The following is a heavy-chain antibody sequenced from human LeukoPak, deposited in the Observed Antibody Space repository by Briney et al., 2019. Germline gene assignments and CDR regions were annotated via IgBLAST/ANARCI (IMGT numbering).Heavy chain of an antibody. D-gene: IGHD1-26*01. J-gene: IGHJ4*02. Sequence: ASVKVSCKASGYTFTGYYVHWVRQAPGQGLEWMGWINPNSGGTNYAQKFQGRVTMTRDTSISTAYMELSRLRSDDTAVYYCARAFRYSGSYYSYYWGQGTLVTVSS. CDR2: INPNSGGT. CDR1: GYTFTGYY. CDR3: ARAFRYSGSYYSYY. V-gene: IGHV1-2*02.